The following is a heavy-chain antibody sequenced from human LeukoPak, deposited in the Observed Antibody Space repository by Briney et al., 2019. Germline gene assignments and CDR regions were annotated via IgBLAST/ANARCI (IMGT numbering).Heavy chain of an antibody. CDR1: GASINTSSYY. J-gene: IGHJ3*02. Sequence: PSETLSLTCTVSGASINTSSYYWGWIRQPPGKGLEWIGSIYYSGSTYYNPSLKSRVIISVDTSKNQFSLKLSSVTAADTAVYYCARVGVVVVAAISAAFDIWGQGTMVTVSS. V-gene: IGHV4-39*07. D-gene: IGHD2-15*01. CDR3: ARVGVVVVAAISAAFDI. CDR2: IYYSGST.